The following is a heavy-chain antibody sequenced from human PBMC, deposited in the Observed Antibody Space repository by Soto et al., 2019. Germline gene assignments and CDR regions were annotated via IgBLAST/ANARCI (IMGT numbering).Heavy chain of an antibody. Sequence: EVQLVESGGGLVQPGGSLRLSCAASGFSFDSYWMHWVRQAPGQGPMWVSRIDYDGTTTNYADSVKGRFTISSDNAKSTLYLQMNSLRPEEAAVYYCTRGPRASSGGTGAYWGKGTLVTVSS. J-gene: IGHJ1*01. CDR2: IDYDGTTT. CDR1: GFSFDSYW. CDR3: TRGPRASSGGTGAY. D-gene: IGHD2-2*01. V-gene: IGHV3-74*01.